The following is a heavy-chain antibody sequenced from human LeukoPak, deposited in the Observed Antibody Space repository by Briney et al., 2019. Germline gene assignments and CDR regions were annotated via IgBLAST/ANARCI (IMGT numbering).Heavy chain of an antibody. Sequence: ASVKVSCRASGYTFTGYYMHWVRQAPGQGLEWMGWINPNSGGTNYAQKFQGRVTITRNTSISTAYMELSSLRSEDTAVYYCARGPPYSSWGGYYYYYMDVWGKGTTVTASS. V-gene: IGHV1-2*02. CDR3: ARGPPYSSWGGYYYYYMDV. CDR2: INPNSGGT. D-gene: IGHD6-6*01. CDR1: GYTFTGYY. J-gene: IGHJ6*03.